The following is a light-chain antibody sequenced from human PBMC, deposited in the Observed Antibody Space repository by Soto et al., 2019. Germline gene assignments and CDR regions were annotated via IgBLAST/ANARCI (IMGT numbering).Light chain of an antibody. CDR2: GAS. CDR1: QSVGSN. J-gene: IGKJ3*01. V-gene: IGKV3D-15*01. Sequence: EIVMTQSPATLSVSPGERATLSCRASQSVGSNLAWYHQKPGQAPRLLIYGASTRATGIPARFSGSGSGTEFTLTISRLETDDSAVYYCQQYGGSPFTFGPGTKVDIK. CDR3: QQYGGSPFT.